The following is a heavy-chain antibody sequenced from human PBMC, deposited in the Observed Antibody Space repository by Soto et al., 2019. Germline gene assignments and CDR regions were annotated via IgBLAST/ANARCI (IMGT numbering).Heavy chain of an antibody. CDR1: GGSISSYY. CDR3: ASSCLEYKECGRTSHSFDY. V-gene: IGHV4-59*08. J-gene: IGHJ4*02. D-gene: IGHD3-16*01. CDR2: ISYGGTT. Sequence: QVQLQESGPGLVKPSETLSLTCTVSGGSISSYYWSWIRQPPGKGLEWIGYISYGGTTNYNPSLKSRVTISVDTSKNQFSLKLSSVTAADTAEYYCASSCLEYKECGRTSHSFDYWGQGSLVTVSS.